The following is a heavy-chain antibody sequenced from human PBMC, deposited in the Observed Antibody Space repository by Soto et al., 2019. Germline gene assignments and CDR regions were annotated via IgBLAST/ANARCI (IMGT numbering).Heavy chain of an antibody. V-gene: IGHV1-46*01. CDR3: ARPLESRLVTEADLDY. CDR2: INPSGGST. D-gene: IGHD6-6*01. Sequence: GASVKVSCKASGYTFTSYYMHWVRQAPGQGLEWMGIINPSGGSTSYAQKFQGRVTMTRDTSTSTVYMELSSLRSEDTAVYYCARPLESRLVTEADLDYWGQGTLVTVSS. J-gene: IGHJ4*02. CDR1: GYTFTSYY.